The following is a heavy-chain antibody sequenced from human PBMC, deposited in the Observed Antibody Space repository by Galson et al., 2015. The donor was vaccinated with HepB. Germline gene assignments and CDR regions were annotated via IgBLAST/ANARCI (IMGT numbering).Heavy chain of an antibody. V-gene: IGHV4-34*01. CDR2: INHSGST. J-gene: IGHJ4*02. Sequence: SETLSLTCAVYGGSFSGYYWSWIRQPPGKGLEWIGEINHSGSTNYNPSLKGRVTISVDTSKNQFSLKLSSVTAADTAVYYCARRGFWSGYYIYWGQGTLVTVSS. CDR1: GGSFSGYY. D-gene: IGHD3-3*01. CDR3: ARRGFWSGYYIY.